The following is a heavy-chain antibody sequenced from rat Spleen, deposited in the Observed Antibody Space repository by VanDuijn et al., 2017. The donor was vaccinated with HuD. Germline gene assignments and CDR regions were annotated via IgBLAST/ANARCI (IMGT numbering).Heavy chain of an antibody. J-gene: IGHJ3*01. V-gene: IGHV5-20*01. Sequence: EVQLVESGGGLVQPGRSLKLSCAASGFTFSNYDMAWVRQAPTKGLEWVAYISYDGGITYYRDSVRGRFTISSDDAKTTLYLQMDSLRSEDTATYYCAKVHNNYYNWFAYWGQGTLVTVSS. CDR1: GFTFSNYD. CDR2: ISYDGGIT. CDR3: AKVHNNYYNWFAY. D-gene: IGHD1-10*01.